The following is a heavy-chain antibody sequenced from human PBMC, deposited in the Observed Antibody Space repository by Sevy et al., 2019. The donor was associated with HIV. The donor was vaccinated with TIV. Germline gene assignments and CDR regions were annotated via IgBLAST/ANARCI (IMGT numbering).Heavy chain of an antibody. CDR3: ARGKSGYGYALNY. CDR2: IHSDDTT. D-gene: IGHD5-18*01. Sequence: GGSLRLSCAASGFTVNSNYMTWVRQAPGKGLEGVSVIHSDDTTYHADSVKDSFTISRDNFKNTLYLQLSSLRAEDTAVYYCARGKSGYGYALNYWGQGTLVTVSS. V-gene: IGHV3-66*01. CDR1: GFTVNSNY. J-gene: IGHJ4*02.